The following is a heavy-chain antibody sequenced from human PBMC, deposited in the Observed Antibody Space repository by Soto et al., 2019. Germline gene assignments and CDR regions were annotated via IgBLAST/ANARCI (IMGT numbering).Heavy chain of an antibody. Sequence: GGSLRLSCTASGFTFGDYAMSWVRQAPGKGLEWVGFIRSKAYGGTTEYAASVKGRFTISRDDSKSIAYLQMNSLKTEDTAVYYCTRESGYDFWSGYYDYYGMDVWGQGTTVTVSS. CDR1: GFTFGDYA. CDR2: IRSKAYGGTT. CDR3: TRESGYDFWSGYYDYYGMDV. V-gene: IGHV3-49*04. J-gene: IGHJ6*02. D-gene: IGHD3-3*01.